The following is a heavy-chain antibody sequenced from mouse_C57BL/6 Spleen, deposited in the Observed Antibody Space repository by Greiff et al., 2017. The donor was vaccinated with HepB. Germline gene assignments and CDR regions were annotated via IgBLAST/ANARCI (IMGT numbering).Heavy chain of an antibody. Sequence: DVHLVESGGGLVKPGGSLKLSCAASGFTFSSYAMSWVRQTPEKRLEWVATISDGGSYTYYPDNVKGRFTISRDNAKNNLYLQMSHLKSEDTAMYDCARWYDGYSFDYWGQGTTLTVSS. CDR2: ISDGGSYT. D-gene: IGHD2-3*01. CDR1: GFTFSSYA. CDR3: ARWYDGYSFDY. V-gene: IGHV5-4*01. J-gene: IGHJ2*01.